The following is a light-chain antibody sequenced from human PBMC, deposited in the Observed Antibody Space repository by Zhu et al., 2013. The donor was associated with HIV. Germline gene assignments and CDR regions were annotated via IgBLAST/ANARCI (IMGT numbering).Light chain of an antibody. CDR1: QSVSTW. V-gene: IGKV1-12*01. Sequence: DTQMTQSPSTLSASVGDRVTMTCRASQSVSTWVAWYQHKPGKAPKLLIYAASTLQSGVPSRFSGSGSGTEFTLTISSLQPEDFATYYCQQAHSFPITFGQGTRLDIK. CDR3: QQAHSFPIT. J-gene: IGKJ5*01. CDR2: AAS.